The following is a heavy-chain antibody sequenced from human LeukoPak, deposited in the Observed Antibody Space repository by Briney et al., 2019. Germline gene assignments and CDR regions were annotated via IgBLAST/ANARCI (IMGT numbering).Heavy chain of an antibody. V-gene: IGHV4-59*01. CDR1: GGSITSYY. CDR2: IYYSGNT. J-gene: IGHJ4*01. D-gene: IGHD1-26*01. CDR3: AREDSGTSIDY. Sequence: SETLSLTCTVSGGSITSYYYTWIRQPPGKGLEWIGYIYYSGNTNYNPSLKSRVTTSLDMSKNQFSLRLTSVTAADTAVYYCAREDSGTSIDYWGQGTLVTVSS.